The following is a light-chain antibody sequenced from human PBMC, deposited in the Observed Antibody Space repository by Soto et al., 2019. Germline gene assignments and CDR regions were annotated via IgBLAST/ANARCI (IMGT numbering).Light chain of an antibody. CDR2: DNN. CDR1: SSNIGKNY. V-gene: IGLV1-51*01. J-gene: IGLJ2*01. CDR3: GTWDSSLSAVI. Sequence: QAVVTQPPSVSAAPGQKVTISCSGSSSNIGKNYVSWYQQLPGTAPKLLIYDNNKRPSGIPDRFSGSKSGTSATLGITGLQTGDEADYYCGTWDSSLSAVIIGGGTKVTVL.